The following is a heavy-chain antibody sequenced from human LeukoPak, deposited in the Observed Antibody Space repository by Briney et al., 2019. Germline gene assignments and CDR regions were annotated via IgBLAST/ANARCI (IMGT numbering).Heavy chain of an antibody. CDR2: ISSRSSFT. Sequence: GGSLRLSCAASGFTFNDYYTSWIRQAPGKGLEWVSYISSRSSFTNYADSVKGRFTISRDNAKNSLYLQMNSLRAEDTAVYYCARDGQYSSGWYKGGMDVWGKGTTVTVSS. V-gene: IGHV3-11*06. CDR1: GFTFNDYY. J-gene: IGHJ6*04. D-gene: IGHD6-19*01. CDR3: ARDGQYSSGWYKGGMDV.